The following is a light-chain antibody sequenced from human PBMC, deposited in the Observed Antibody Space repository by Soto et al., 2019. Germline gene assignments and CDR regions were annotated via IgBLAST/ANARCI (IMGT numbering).Light chain of an antibody. CDR2: AAS. V-gene: IGKV1-39*01. CDR3: QPSYSTPLT. CDR1: QSISSY. Sequence: DIPMTQSPSSLSASVGDRVTITCRASQSISSYLNWYQQKPGKAPKLLIYAASSLQRGVPSRFSGSGSGTDFTLNISSLQPEDFATYYCQPSYSTPLTFGGGTKVEIK. J-gene: IGKJ4*01.